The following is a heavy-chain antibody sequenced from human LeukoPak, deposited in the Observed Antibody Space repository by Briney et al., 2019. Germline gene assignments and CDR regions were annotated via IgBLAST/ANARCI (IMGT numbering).Heavy chain of an antibody. V-gene: IGHV3-7*01. Sequence: GSLRLSCAASGFTFRSYWMSWVRQAPGKGLEWVANIKQDGSEKYYVDSVKGRFTISRDNVKNSLYLQMNSLRAEDTAVYYWADIPISWGQGTLVTVSS. D-gene: IGHD2-2*02. CDR3: ADIPIS. CDR2: IKQDGSEK. CDR1: GFTFRSYW. J-gene: IGHJ4*02.